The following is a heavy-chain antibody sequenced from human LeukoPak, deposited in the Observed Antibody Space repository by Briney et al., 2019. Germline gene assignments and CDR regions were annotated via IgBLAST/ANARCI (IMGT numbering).Heavy chain of an antibody. Sequence: GGSLRLSCAASGFTFSSYAMSWVRQAPGKGLEWVSAISGSGGSTYYADSVKGRFTISRDNSKNTLYLQMNSLRAEDTAVYYCAKDGTGIAAAGTRCYFDYWGQGTLVTVSS. CDR3: AKDGTGIAAAGTRCYFDY. CDR2: ISGSGGST. CDR1: GFTFSSYA. J-gene: IGHJ4*02. D-gene: IGHD6-13*01. V-gene: IGHV3-23*01.